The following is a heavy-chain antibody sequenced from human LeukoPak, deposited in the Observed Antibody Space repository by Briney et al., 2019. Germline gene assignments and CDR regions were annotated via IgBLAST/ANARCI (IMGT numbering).Heavy chain of an antibody. Sequence: SETLSLTCTVSGGSISSYYWSWIRQPPGEGLEWIGYIYYSGSTNYNPSLKSRVTISVDTSKNQFSLKLSSVTAADTAVYYCARHRYSSSSYFDYWGQGTLVTVSS. D-gene: IGHD6-6*01. J-gene: IGHJ4*02. V-gene: IGHV4-59*08. CDR3: ARHRYSSSSYFDY. CDR2: IYYSGST. CDR1: GGSISSYY.